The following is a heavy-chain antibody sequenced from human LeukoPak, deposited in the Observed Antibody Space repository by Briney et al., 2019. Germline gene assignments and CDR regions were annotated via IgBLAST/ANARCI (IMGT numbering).Heavy chain of an antibody. D-gene: IGHD3-3*01. CDR1: GFTFSSYS. J-gene: IGHJ6*02. V-gene: IGHV3-21*01. CDR3: ARENVLRFLEWLFDGMDV. CDR2: ISSSSSYI. Sequence: GGSLRLSCAASGFTFSSYSVNWVRQAPGKGLEWVSSISSSSSYIYYADSVKGRFTISRDNAKNSLYLQMNSLRAEDTAVYYCARENVLRFLEWLFDGMDVWGQGTTVTVSS.